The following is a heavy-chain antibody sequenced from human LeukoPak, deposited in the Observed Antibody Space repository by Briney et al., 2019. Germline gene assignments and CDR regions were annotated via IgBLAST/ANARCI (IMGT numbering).Heavy chain of an antibody. Sequence: GASVKVSCETSGYTFIDYYLHWVRQAPGQSFEYMGIINPAGGSTSYHHKFQDRVTMTREASTSTIYMELRSLTFEDTAVYYCARGQLGPTSAPFDSWGQGTLVTVSS. D-gene: IGHD1-26*01. CDR2: INPAGGST. J-gene: IGHJ4*02. CDR1: GYTFIDYY. CDR3: ARGQLGPTSAPFDS. V-gene: IGHV1-46*01.